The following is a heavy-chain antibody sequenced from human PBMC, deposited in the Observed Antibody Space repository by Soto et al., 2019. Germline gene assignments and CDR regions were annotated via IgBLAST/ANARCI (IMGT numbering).Heavy chain of an antibody. V-gene: IGHV4-34*01. Sequence: PSETLSLTCAVYGGSFSGYYWSWIRQPPGKGLEWIGEINHSGSTNYNPSLKSRVTISVDTSKNQFSLNLTSVTAADTAVYYCAREADYYDKSGYYRSFDYWGQGALVTVS. CDR2: INHSGST. J-gene: IGHJ4*02. CDR3: AREADYYDKSGYYRSFDY. CDR1: GGSFSGYY. D-gene: IGHD3-22*01.